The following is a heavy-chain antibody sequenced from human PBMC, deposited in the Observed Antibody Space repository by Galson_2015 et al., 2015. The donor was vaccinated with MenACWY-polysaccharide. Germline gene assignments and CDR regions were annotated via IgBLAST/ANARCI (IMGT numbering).Heavy chain of an antibody. CDR2: IYPGDSDT. Sequence: QSGAEVKKPGESLTISCKGSGYSFTNYWIGWVRQMPGKGLEWMGIIYPGDSDTRYSPSFQGQVTISADKSINTAYLQWSSLRAGDTAVYYCEKNGYTGSSYGYLDSWGQGTLGTVSS. CDR3: EKNGYTGSSYGYLDS. CDR1: GYSFTNYW. J-gene: IGHJ4*02. V-gene: IGHV5-51*01. D-gene: IGHD1-26*01.